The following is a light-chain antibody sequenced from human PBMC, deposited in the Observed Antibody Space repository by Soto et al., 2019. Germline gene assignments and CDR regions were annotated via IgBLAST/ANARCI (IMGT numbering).Light chain of an antibody. V-gene: IGKV3-20*01. CDR2: GAS. Sequence: EMVLTQPPGTLSLPPGERATLSCRASQSVSSSFLAWYQQKPGQAPRLLIYGASNRATGIPDRFSGSGSGTDFTLTISRLEPEDFAVYYCQQYVTSPWAFGQGTKVDIK. CDR3: QQYVTSPWA. J-gene: IGKJ1*01. CDR1: QSVSSSF.